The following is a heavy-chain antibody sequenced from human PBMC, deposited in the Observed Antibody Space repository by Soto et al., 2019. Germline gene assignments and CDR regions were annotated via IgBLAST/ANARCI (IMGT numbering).Heavy chain of an antibody. J-gene: IGHJ6*02. CDR2: INHSGST. V-gene: IGHV4-34*01. CDR3: ARGPYSSSRYEVVSRYYCMDV. CDR1: GGSCSGYY. D-gene: IGHD6-13*01. Sequence: QVQLQQWGAGLLKPSETLSLTCAVYGGSCSGYYWSWIRQPPGKGLEWIGEINHSGSTTYNPTLKSRVTISVDTSKNQFSMKLRSVTDADTAVYYCARGPYSSSRYEVVSRYYCMDVWGQGTTVTVSS.